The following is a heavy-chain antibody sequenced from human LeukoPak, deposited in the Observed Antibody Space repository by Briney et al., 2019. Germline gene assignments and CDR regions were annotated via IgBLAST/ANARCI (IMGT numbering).Heavy chain of an antibody. CDR3: ARDNAPAGGGLDY. D-gene: IGHD2-2*01. V-gene: IGHV3-53*01. CDR2: IYTGGLT. Sequence: GGSLRLSCAASGFTVSSNHMTWVRQAPGKGLEWVSEIYTGGLTFYADSVTGRFTISRDNSKNTVYLQMNSLGVEDTARYYCARDNAPAGGGLDYWGQGTLVTVSS. CDR1: GFTVSSNH. J-gene: IGHJ4*02.